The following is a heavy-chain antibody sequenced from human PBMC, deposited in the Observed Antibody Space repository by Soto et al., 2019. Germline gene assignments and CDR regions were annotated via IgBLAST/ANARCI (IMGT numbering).Heavy chain of an antibody. CDR3: ARLDYSSSWTGPQQYLQH. Sequence: SETLSLTCAVYGGSFSGYYWSWIRQPPGKGLEWIGEINHSGSTNYNPSLKSRVTISVDTSKNQFSLKLSSVTAADTAVYYCARLDYSSSWTGPQQYLQHWGQGTLVTVSS. D-gene: IGHD6-13*01. J-gene: IGHJ1*01. CDR1: GGSFSGYY. CDR2: INHSGST. V-gene: IGHV4-34*01.